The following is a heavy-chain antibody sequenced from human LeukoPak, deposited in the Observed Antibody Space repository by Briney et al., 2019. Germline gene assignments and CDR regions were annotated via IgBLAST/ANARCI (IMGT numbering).Heavy chain of an antibody. CDR1: GFSLDTRALG. CDR2: IYWDDDK. CDR3: ALRIYDIGGYWDQGSVDM. D-gene: IGHD3-22*01. V-gene: IGHV2-5*02. Sequence: ESGPTLVKPTQTLTVTCTFSGFSLDTRALGVGWIRQPPVEALEWLAHIYWDDDKRYNPSLKRRLAIAKDTSKNQVVLTLTNVDPVDTGTYFCALRIYDIGGYWDQGSVDMWGQGTMVTVSS. J-gene: IGHJ3*02.